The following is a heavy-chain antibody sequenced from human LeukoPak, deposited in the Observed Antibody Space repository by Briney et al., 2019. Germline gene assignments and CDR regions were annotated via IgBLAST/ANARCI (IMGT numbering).Heavy chain of an antibody. D-gene: IGHD6-13*01. CDR1: GFTFSTYA. CDR2: LSGSGGST. V-gene: IGHV3-23*01. Sequence: GGSLRLSCAASGFTFSTYAMSWVRQAPGKGLEWVSALSGSGGSTYYADSVKGRFTISRDNSKNTLYLQMNSLRADDTAVYYCARGSRYSSGRYAKSSAVFDYWGQGTLVTVSS. J-gene: IGHJ4*02. CDR3: ARGSRYSSGRYAKSSAVFDY.